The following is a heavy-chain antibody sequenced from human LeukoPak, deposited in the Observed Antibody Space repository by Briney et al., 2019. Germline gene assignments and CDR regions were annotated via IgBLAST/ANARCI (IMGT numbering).Heavy chain of an antibody. D-gene: IGHD3-10*01. Sequence: GGSLRLSCAASGFTFYDYAMHWVRQAPGKGLEWVSGISWNSGSIGYADSVKGRFTISRDNAKNSLYLQMNSLRAEDTALYYCAKGLWFGEIDYYYYYGMDVWGQGTTVTVSS. CDR1: GFTFYDYA. V-gene: IGHV3-9*01. J-gene: IGHJ6*02. CDR3: AKGLWFGEIDYYYYYGMDV. CDR2: ISWNSGSI.